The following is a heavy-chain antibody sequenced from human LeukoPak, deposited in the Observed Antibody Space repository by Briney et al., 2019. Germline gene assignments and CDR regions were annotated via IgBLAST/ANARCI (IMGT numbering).Heavy chain of an antibody. CDR3: ARSFKPINNRFDP. J-gene: IGHJ5*02. CDR2: IYPGDSDT. Sequence: GESLKISCTGSGYSFTSYWIGWVRQIPGKGLEWMAIIYPGDSDTRYSPSFQGQVTISADKSISTAYLQWSSLKASDTAMYYCARSFKPINNRFDPWGKRTLVTVSS. CDR1: GYSFTSYW. D-gene: IGHD5-24*01. V-gene: IGHV5-51*01.